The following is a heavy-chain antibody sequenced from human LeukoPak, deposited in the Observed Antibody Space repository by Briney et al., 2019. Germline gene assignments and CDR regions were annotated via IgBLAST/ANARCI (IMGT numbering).Heavy chain of an antibody. CDR1: GGSISSYY. D-gene: IGHD1-14*01. V-gene: IGHV4-4*07. CDR2: IYSSGST. J-gene: IGHJ4*02. CDR3: AKGRPHHRDYLDY. Sequence: SETLSLTCSVSGGSISSYYWSWIRQPAGKGLEWIGRIYSSGSTTYNPSLKSRVTMSVDTSKNQFSLKLSSLTAADTAVYYCAKGRPHHRDYLDYWGQGTLVTVSS.